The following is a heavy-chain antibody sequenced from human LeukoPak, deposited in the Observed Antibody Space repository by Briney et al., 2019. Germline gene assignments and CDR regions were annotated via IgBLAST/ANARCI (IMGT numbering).Heavy chain of an antibody. Sequence: PSETLSLTCAVYGGSFSDYYWSWIRQPPGKGLEWIGEINHSGSTNYNPSLKSRVTISVDTSKNQFSLKLSSVTAADTAVYYCARGGIAPPGYYYYYQMDVWGKGTTVTVSS. D-gene: IGHD6-13*01. V-gene: IGHV4-34*01. CDR3: ARGGIAPPGYYYYYQMDV. CDR1: GGSFSDYY. CDR2: INHSGST. J-gene: IGHJ6*03.